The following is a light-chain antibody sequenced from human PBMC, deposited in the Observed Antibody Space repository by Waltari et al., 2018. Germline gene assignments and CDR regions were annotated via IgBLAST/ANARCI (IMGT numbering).Light chain of an antibody. V-gene: IGKV1-39*01. J-gene: IGKJ2*01. CDR3: QLSYTTPHT. Sequence: DIQMTQSPSSLSTSVGDRVTISCRASQDFTSYLNWYQQKAGKAPKLLITFGSTLQSGVSSRFSGSGSGTDFTLTITNVQPEDSAYYYCQLSYTTPHTFGQGTKVEIK. CDR2: FGS. CDR1: QDFTSY.